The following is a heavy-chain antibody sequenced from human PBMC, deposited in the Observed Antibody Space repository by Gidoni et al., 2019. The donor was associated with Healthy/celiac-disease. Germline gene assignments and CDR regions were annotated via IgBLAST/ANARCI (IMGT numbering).Heavy chain of an antibody. J-gene: IGHJ4*02. V-gene: IGHV3-66*01. D-gene: IGHD2-15*01. CDR1: GFTVSNNY. CDR2: IYSGGST. Sequence: EVQLVESGGGLVQPGGTLRLSCAASGFTVSNNYMSLVRQAPGTGLEWVSAIYSGGSTYYPESVKGRFTISRDNSKTTLYLQMNSLRAEDTAVYYCAGGSNYYFDYWGQGTLVTVSS. CDR3: AGGSNYYFDY.